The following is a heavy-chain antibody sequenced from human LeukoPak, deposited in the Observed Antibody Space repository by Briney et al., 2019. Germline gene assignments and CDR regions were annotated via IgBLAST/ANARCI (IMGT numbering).Heavy chain of an antibody. CDR3: ARTYYDFWSGYPHYFDY. Sequence: SETLSLTCTVSGGSMGSYYGSWLRQPAGKGLEWIGRIYTSGSTNYNPSLRSRVTMSVHTSKNQFSLKLSSVTAADTAVYYCARTYYDFWSGYPHYFDYWGQGTLVTVSS. V-gene: IGHV4-4*07. J-gene: IGHJ4*02. CDR2: IYTSGST. CDR1: GGSMGSYY. D-gene: IGHD3-3*01.